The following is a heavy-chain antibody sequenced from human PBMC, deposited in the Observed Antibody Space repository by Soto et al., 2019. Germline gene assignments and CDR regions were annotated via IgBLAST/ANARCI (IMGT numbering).Heavy chain of an antibody. CDR3: ARVRLGAIAIAYFDL. J-gene: IGHJ2*01. CDR1: GYTFTSYA. D-gene: IGHD1-26*01. CDR2: INAGNGNT. V-gene: IGHV1-3*01. Sequence: ASAKVSCKASGYTFTSYAMHWVRQAPGQRLEWMGWINAGNGNTKYSQKFQGRVTITRDTSASTAYMELSSLRSEDTAVYYCARVRLGAIAIAYFDLWGRGTLVTVSS.